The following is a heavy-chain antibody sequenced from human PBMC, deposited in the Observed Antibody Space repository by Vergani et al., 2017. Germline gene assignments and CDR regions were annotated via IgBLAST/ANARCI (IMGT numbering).Heavy chain of an antibody. V-gene: IGHV4-59*12. CDR1: GGSMSGYY. Sequence: QVRLQESGPGLVKPSETLSLTCSVSGGSMSGYYWSWIRQPPGKELEWIGSIHYSENTNYNPSLKTRVTISVDTSKNQFSLKLNSVTAADTAMYYCARMGGYDEGDAFRIGYFDSWGPGILVTVSS. D-gene: IGHD3-22*01. J-gene: IGHJ4*02. CDR3: ARMGGYDEGDAFRIGYFDS. CDR2: IHYSENT.